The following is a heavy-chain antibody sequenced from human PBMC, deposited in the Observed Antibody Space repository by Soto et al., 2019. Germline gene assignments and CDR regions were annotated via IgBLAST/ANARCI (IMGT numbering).Heavy chain of an antibody. D-gene: IGHD4-17*01. J-gene: IGHJ4*02. V-gene: IGHV3-48*01. CDR3: ARDGPGLFSVSPRPCDY. CDR1: GFTFSSYS. CDR2: ISSSSSTI. Sequence: EVQLVESGGGLVQPGGSLRLSCAASGFTFSSYSMNWVRQAPGKGLEWVSYISSSSSTIYYADSVKGRFTISRDNAKNSLYLQMNSLRAEDTAVYYCARDGPGLFSVSPRPCDYWGQGTLVTVSS.